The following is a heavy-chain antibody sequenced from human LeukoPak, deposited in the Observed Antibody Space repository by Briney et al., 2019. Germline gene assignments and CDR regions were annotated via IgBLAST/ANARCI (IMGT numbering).Heavy chain of an antibody. CDR2: TRNKDNRYTT. D-gene: IGHD2-2*02. Sequence: GRSLRRSCAPSGFTFSDHYMDWVRQAPGKGLEWVGRTRNKDNRYTTEYAASVEGRFTFSRDDSKNSLYMQMNSLKTEDTAVYYCARVYTTSWSGSYFDYWGQGTLVTVSS. CDR3: ARVYTTSWSGSYFDY. CDR1: GFTFSDHY. V-gene: IGHV3-72*01. J-gene: IGHJ4*02.